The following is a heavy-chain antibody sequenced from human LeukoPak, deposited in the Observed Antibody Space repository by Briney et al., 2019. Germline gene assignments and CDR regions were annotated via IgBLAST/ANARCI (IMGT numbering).Heavy chain of an antibody. V-gene: IGHV1-69*05. CDR2: IIPIFGTA. CDR3: ARGDYGDYLKTHWGTWFDP. CDR1: GGTFSSYA. J-gene: IGHJ5*02. D-gene: IGHD4-17*01. Sequence: SVKVSCKASGGTFSSYAISWVRQAPGQGLEWMGGIIPIFGTANYAQKFQGRVTMTTDTSTSTAYMELRSLRSDDTAVYYCARGDYGDYLKTHWGTWFDPWGQGTLVTVSS.